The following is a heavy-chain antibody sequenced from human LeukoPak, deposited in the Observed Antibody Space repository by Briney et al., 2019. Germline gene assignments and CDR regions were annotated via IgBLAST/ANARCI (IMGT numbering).Heavy chain of an antibody. CDR1: GYSISSGFH. J-gene: IGHJ5*02. V-gene: IGHV4-38-2*02. D-gene: IGHD2-2*01. CDR2: KYHTGST. CDR3: ARNARCSSTSCYGGRVWFDP. Sequence: SETLSLTCTVSGYSISSGFHWGWIRQPPGKGLEWIGSKYHTGSTYYNPSLRSRVTISVDTSKNQFSLKLSSVTAADTAVYYCARNARCSSTSCYGGRVWFDPWGQGTLVTVSS.